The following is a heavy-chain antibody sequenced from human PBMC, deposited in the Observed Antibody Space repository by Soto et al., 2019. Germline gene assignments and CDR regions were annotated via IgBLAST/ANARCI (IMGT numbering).Heavy chain of an antibody. CDR1: GFTFSSHD. J-gene: IGHJ2*01. CDR2: VDTAGGT. CDR3: AREIPSPGNGYFDL. Sequence: EVQLVESGGGLVQPGGSLRLSCAASGFTFSSHDMHWVREGTGKGLEWVSGVDTAGGTYYPVSVKGRFTISRDNAKNSMYLQMNSLGATDTAVYYCAREIPSPGNGYFDLWGRGTLVTVSS. V-gene: IGHV3-13*04. D-gene: IGHD2-2*01.